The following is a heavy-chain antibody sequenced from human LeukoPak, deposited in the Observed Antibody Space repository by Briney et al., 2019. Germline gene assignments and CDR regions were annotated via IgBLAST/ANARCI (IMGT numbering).Heavy chain of an antibody. CDR3: ATGSGYSGYDWGDYYYYMHV. CDR1: GGTFSSYA. J-gene: IGHJ6*03. Sequence: SVKVSCKASGGTFSSYAISWVRQAPGQGLEWMGGIIPIFGTANYAQKFQGRVTITADESTSTAYMELSSLRSKDTAVYYCATGSGYSGYDWGDYYYYMHVWGKGTTVTISS. CDR2: IIPIFGTA. D-gene: IGHD5-12*01. V-gene: IGHV1-69*13.